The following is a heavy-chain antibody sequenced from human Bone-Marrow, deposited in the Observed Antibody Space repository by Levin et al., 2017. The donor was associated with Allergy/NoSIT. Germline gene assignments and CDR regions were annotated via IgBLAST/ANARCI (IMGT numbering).Heavy chain of an antibody. CDR3: AGGHITIFGVVITENWFDP. D-gene: IGHD3-3*01. Sequence: SVKVSCKASGGTFSSYTISWVRQAPGQGLEWMGRIIPILGIANYAQKFQGRVTITADKSTSTAYMELSSLRSEDTAVYYCAGGHITIFGVVITENWFDPWGQGTLVTVSS. CDR2: IIPILGIA. J-gene: IGHJ5*02. CDR1: GGTFSSYT. V-gene: IGHV1-69*02.